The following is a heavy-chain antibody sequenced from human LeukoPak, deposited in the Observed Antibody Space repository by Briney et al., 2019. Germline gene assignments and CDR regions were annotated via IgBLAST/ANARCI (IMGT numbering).Heavy chain of an antibody. J-gene: IGHJ5*02. D-gene: IGHD3-10*01. CDR2: ISAYNGNT. CDR1: GYTFTSYG. V-gene: IGHV1-18*01. CDR3: ARDPAPNYGAEQRYYYGSGSYYRRTGGFDP. Sequence: EASVKVSCKASGYTFTSYGISWVRQAPGQGLEWMGWISAYNGNTNYAQKLQGRVTMTTDTSTSTAYMELRSLRSDDTAVYYCARDPAPNYGAEQRYYYGSGSYYRRTGGFDPWGQGTLVTVSS.